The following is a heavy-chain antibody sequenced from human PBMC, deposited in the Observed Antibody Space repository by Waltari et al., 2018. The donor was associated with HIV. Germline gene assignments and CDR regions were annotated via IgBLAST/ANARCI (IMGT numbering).Heavy chain of an antibody. Sequence: QLQLQESGPGLVKPSETLSLTCPVSGGSISSSSYYWGWIRQPPGKGLEWIGSIYYSGSTYYNPSLKSRVTISVDTSKNQFSLKLSSVTAADTAVYYCASSTTVTTRGNYFDYWGQGTLVTVSS. V-gene: IGHV4-39*01. J-gene: IGHJ4*02. CDR3: ASSTTVTTRGNYFDY. CDR1: GGSISSSSYY. CDR2: IYYSGST. D-gene: IGHD4-17*01.